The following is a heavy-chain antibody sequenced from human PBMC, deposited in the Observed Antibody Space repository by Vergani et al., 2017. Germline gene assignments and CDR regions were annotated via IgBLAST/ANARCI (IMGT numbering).Heavy chain of an antibody. CDR1: GGSFSGYY. J-gene: IGHJ4*02. CDR2: INHSGST. D-gene: IGHD4-11*01. V-gene: IGHV4-34*01. CDR3: ARGLYSNYPWGY. Sequence: QVQLQQWGAGLLKPSETLSLTCAVYGGSFSGYYWSWIRQPPGKGLEWIGEINHSGSTNYNPSLKSLVTISVDTSKNQFSLKLSSVTAADTAVYYCARGLYSNYPWGYWGQGTLVTVSS.